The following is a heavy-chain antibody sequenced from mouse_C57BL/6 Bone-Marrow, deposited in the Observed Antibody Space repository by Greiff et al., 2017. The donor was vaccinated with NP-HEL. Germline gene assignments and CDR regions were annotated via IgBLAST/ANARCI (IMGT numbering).Heavy chain of an antibody. Sequence: EVQLQQSGPELVKPGASVKISCKASGYSFTGYYMNWVKQSPEKSLEWIGEINPSTGGTTYNQKFKAKATLTVDKSSSTAYMQLKSLTSEDSAVYYCAILHYYGSGGFAYWGQGTLVTVSA. CDR1: GYSFTGYY. V-gene: IGHV1-42*01. CDR2: INPSTGGT. CDR3: AILHYYGSGGFAY. J-gene: IGHJ3*01. D-gene: IGHD1-1*01.